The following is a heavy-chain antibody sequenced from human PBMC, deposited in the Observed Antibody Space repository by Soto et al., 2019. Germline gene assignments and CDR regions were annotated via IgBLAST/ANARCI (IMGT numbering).Heavy chain of an antibody. CDR3: ARGKRSYPYYFDH. D-gene: IGHD6-25*01. CDR2: VYYSGTT. Sequence: SETLSLTWAVSGGSISRDYWSRIRQAPGKGLEWIGNVYYSGTTNYNPSLKSRVTISVDRSKNEFSLKLASVTAADTAVYYCARGKRSYPYYFDHWGSGTLATV. CDR1: GGSISRDY. V-gene: IGHV4-59*01. J-gene: IGHJ4*02.